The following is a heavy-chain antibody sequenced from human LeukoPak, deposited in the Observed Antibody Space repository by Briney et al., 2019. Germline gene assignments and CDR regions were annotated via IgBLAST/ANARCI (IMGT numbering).Heavy chain of an antibody. CDR3: ARGGYDFFGFSREKKYDY. CDR1: GFTFSSYS. Sequence: PGGSLRLSCAASGFTFSSYSMNWVRQAPGKGLAWVSSISSSSSYIYYADSVKGRFTISRDNAKNSLYLQMNSLRAEDTAVYYCARGGYDFFGFSREKKYDYWGQGTLVTVSS. D-gene: IGHD3-3*01. V-gene: IGHV3-21*01. CDR2: ISSSSSYI. J-gene: IGHJ4*02.